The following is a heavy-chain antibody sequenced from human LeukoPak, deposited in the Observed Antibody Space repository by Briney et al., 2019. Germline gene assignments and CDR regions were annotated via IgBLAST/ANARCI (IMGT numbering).Heavy chain of an antibody. D-gene: IGHD2-2*01. V-gene: IGHV3-7*01. Sequence: GGSLRLSCAASGFTFTTYWMSWVRQAPGKGLEWVANIKQDGSEKYYVDSVKDRFTISRDNAKNTLYLQMNSLRAEDTAVYYCARAMPHDNWFNPWGQGSLVTVSS. CDR2: IKQDGSEK. J-gene: IGHJ5*02. CDR3: ARAMPHDNWFNP. CDR1: GFTFTTYW.